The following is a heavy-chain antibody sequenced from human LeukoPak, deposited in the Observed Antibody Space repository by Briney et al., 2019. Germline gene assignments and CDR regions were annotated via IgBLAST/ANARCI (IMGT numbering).Heavy chain of an antibody. CDR2: ISWNSGSI. D-gene: IGHD3-22*01. CDR3: ASSYDSSGYYSHYYYYGMDV. CDR1: GFTFDDYA. Sequence: GRSLRLSCAASGFTFDDYAMHWVRQAPGKGLEWVSGISWNSGSIGYADSVKGRFTISRDNAKNSLYLQMNSLRAEDTAVYYCASSYDSSGYYSHYYYYGMDVWGQGTTVTVSS. V-gene: IGHV3-9*01. J-gene: IGHJ6*02.